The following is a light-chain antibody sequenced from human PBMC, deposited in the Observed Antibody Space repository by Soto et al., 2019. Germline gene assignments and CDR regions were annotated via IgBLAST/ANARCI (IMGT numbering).Light chain of an antibody. V-gene: IGKV3-15*01. CDR3: QQYNNWPGT. J-gene: IGKJ1*01. CDR1: QSVSSN. CDR2: YAS. Sequence: EIVMTQSPATLSVSPGERATLSCRASQSVSSNLAGYQQKPGQAPRLLIYYASTRATGIPARFSGSGSGTEFTLTISSLQSEDVAVYYCQQYNNWPGTFGQGTKVEIK.